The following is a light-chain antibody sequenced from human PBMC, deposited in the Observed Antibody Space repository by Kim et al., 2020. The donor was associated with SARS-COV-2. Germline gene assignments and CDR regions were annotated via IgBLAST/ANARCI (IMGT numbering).Light chain of an antibody. Sequence: PGEGATVTCRSRPSDSSSTLVWYQQQPRQAPRNLLYGAASRATDIPDRCCGSGCGADVSLPISRLEPEDFAVYYCQQYDSSSQITFGGGTKVDIK. J-gene: IGKJ4*01. CDR2: GAA. V-gene: IGKV3-20*01. CDR1: PSDSSST. CDR3: QQYDSSSQIT.